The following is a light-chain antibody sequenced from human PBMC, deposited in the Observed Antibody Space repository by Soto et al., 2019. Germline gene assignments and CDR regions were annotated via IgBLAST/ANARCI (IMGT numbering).Light chain of an antibody. CDR2: GTP. CDR3: QSYDSSLSGSVV. CDR1: SPRVGTAYV. J-gene: IGLJ2*01. Sequence: QSVLTQPPSVSGAPGQRVTISSTGSSPRVGTAYVVNGYQHLPGKAPKLLIYGTPHRPSGVPDRFSGSKAGTSASLAITGLQAEDAADYYCQSYDSSLSGSVVFGGGTKLTVL. V-gene: IGLV1-40*01.